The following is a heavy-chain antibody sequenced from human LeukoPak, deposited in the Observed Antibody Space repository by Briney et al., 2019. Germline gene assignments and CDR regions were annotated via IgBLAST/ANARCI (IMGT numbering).Heavy chain of an antibody. Sequence: PSHSLSLTCTVSAGSISSSNYFWGWIRQPPGKGPEWIASIYYTGSIYYNPSLKSRVTISVNTSRNQFSLRLSSVTAADTAVYYCARHSERITMVRGVIKDWGQGTLVTVSS. D-gene: IGHD3-10*01. CDR3: ARHSERITMVRGVIKD. CDR2: IYYTGSI. V-gene: IGHV4-39*01. J-gene: IGHJ4*02. CDR1: AGSISSSNYF.